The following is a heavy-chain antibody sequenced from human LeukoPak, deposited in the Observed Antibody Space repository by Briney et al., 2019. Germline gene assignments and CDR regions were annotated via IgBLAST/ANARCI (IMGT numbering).Heavy chain of an antibody. CDR3: ARNHEHSDY. V-gene: IGHV4-34*01. J-gene: IGHJ4*02. Sequence: TSETLSLTCAVYGGSFSGYYWSWIRQPSGKGLEWIGEINHSGSTNYDPSLKSRVTISVDTSKNQFSLKLSSVTAADTAVYYCARNHEHSDYWGQGTLVTVSS. CDR2: INHSGST. D-gene: IGHD1/OR15-1a*01. CDR1: GGSFSGYY.